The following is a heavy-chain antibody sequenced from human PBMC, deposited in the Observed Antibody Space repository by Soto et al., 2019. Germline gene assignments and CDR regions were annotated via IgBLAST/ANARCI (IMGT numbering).Heavy chain of an antibody. CDR3: AKGGRQWLVTSDFNY. J-gene: IGHJ4*02. D-gene: IGHD6-19*01. CDR2: VSHDGRNK. CDR1: GLTCSDYA. Sequence: VQRVESGGGVVQPGRSLRLSCAASGLTCSDYAMQWVRQAPGKGLEWVAVVSHDGRNKHYADSVKGRFTISRDSSKNTVSLEMTSLRAEDTAVYYCAKGGRQWLVTSDFNYWGQGALVTVSS. V-gene: IGHV3-30*18.